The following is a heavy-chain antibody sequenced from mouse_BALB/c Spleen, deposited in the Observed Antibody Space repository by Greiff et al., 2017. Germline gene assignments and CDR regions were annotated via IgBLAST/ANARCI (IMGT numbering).Heavy chain of an antibody. Sequence: EVHLVESGAELVKPGASVKLSCTASGFNIKDTYMHWVKQRPEQGLEWIGRIDPANGNTKYDPKFQGKATITADTSSNTAYLQLSSLTSEDTAVYYCALSHYYGSSWYFDVWGAGTTVTVSS. CDR3: ALSHYYGSSWYFDV. CDR1: GFNIKDTY. D-gene: IGHD1-1*01. V-gene: IGHV14-3*02. CDR2: IDPANGNT. J-gene: IGHJ1*01.